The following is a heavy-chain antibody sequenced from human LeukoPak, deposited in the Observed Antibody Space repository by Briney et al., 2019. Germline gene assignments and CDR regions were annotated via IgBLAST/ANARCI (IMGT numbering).Heavy chain of an antibody. J-gene: IGHJ4*02. CDR1: GGSISSDY. CDR3: ARTPYDSGGYGTFDY. Sequence: PSETLSLTCTVYGGSISSDYWSWIRQPPGKGLEWIGYIYYSGSTNYNPSLKSRVTISVDTSKDQFSLKLSSVTAADTAVYYCARTPYDSGGYGTFDYWGQGTLVTVSS. CDR2: IYYSGST. V-gene: IGHV4-59*01. D-gene: IGHD3-22*01.